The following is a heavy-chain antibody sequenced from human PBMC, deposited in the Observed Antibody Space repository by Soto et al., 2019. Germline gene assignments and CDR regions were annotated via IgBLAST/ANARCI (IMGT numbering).Heavy chain of an antibody. CDR2: ISNDENIK. CDR3: ARGLRGVLDS. J-gene: IGHJ4*02. Sequence: XGSLRLSCLASGFNFGNFGMHWVRQAPGKGLEWLTVISNDENIKQDSVRGRFAIARDNSKNTLYLHLTSLRAEDTAIYYCARGLRGVLDSWGQGTLVTVSS. V-gene: IGHV3-33*01. D-gene: IGHD5-12*01. CDR1: GFNFGNFG.